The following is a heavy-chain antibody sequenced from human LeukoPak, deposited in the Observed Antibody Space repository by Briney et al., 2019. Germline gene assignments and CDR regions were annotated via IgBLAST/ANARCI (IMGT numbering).Heavy chain of an antibody. CDR1: GYSISSGYY. CDR2: IWHSGTT. CDR3: ARLWGSGYYFDS. D-gene: IGHD7-27*01. Sequence: PSETLSLTCVVSGYSISSGYYWGCLRQPPGKGLEWIGSIWHSGTTYYNPSLKSRVTISVDTSNNQFSLKLSSVTAADTAVFYCARLWGSGYYFDSWGQGTLVTVSS. J-gene: IGHJ4*02. V-gene: IGHV4-38-2*01.